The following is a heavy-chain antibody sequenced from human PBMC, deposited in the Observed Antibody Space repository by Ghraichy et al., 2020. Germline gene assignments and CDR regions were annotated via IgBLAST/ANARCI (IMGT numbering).Heavy chain of an antibody. Sequence: GGSLRLSCAASGFTFSSYSMNWVRQAPGKGLEWVSYISSSSSTIYYADSVKGRFTISRDNAKNSLYLQMNSLRAEDTAVYYCARAMIADYWGQGTLVTVSS. V-gene: IGHV3-48*01. CDR1: GFTFSSYS. J-gene: IGHJ4*02. D-gene: IGHD3-22*01. CDR2: ISSSSSTI. CDR3: ARAMIADY.